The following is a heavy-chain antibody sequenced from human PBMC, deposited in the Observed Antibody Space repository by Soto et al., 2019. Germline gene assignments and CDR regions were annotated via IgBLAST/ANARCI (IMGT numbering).Heavy chain of an antibody. CDR3: ARDRAGVDIVATDYYYYYGMYV. CDR2: IYHSGST. D-gene: IGHD5-12*01. CDR1: GGSISSSNW. V-gene: IGHV4-4*02. J-gene: IGHJ6*02. Sequence: SETLSLTCAVSGGSISSSNWWSWVRQPPGKGLEWIGEIYHSGSTNYNPSLKSRVTISVDKSKNQFSLKLSSVTAADTAVYYCARDRAGVDIVATDYYYYYGMYVWGQGTTVTSP.